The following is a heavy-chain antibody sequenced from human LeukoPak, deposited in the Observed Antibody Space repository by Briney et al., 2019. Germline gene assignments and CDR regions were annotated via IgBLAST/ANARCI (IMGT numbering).Heavy chain of an antibody. V-gene: IGHV5-51*01. Sequence: GESRKISCKGSGYSFTNYWIGWVRQMPGKGLEWMGIIYPDDSNTRYSPSFQGQVTISADKSINTAYLQWSSLKASDSAMYYCARRAYCGGDCYSDYWGQGTLVTVSS. D-gene: IGHD2-21*02. CDR2: IYPDDSNT. CDR3: ARRAYCGGDCYSDY. J-gene: IGHJ4*02. CDR1: GYSFTNYW.